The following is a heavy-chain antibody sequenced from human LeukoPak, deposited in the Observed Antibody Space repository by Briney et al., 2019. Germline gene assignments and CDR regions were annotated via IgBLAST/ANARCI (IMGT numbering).Heavy chain of an antibody. CDR3: ARDYDILTGYSLSWFDP. CDR1: GYTFTSYY. J-gene: IGHJ5*02. D-gene: IGHD3-9*01. Sequence: GASVKVSCKASGYTFTSYYMHWVRQAPGQGLEWMGWINPNSGGTNYAQKFRGRVTMTRDTSISTAYMELSRLRSDDTAVYYCARDYDILTGYSLSWFDPWGQGTLVTVSS. V-gene: IGHV1-2*02. CDR2: INPNSGGT.